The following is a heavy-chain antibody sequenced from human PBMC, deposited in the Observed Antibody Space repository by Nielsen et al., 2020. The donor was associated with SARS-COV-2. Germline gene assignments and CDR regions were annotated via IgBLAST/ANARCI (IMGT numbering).Heavy chain of an antibody. CDR1: GFSFSDSG. D-gene: IGHD6-13*01. Sequence: GESLKISCAASGFSFSDSGMHWVRRASGKGLEWVGRIRSKANNYATGYAASMKGYFTISRDDSKNTAYLQMNNLRTEDTAVYYCTRVNPTSGSWFDALDIWGQGTMVTVSS. J-gene: IGHJ3*02. CDR2: IRSKANNYAT. CDR3: TRVNPTSGSWFDALDI. V-gene: IGHV3-73*01.